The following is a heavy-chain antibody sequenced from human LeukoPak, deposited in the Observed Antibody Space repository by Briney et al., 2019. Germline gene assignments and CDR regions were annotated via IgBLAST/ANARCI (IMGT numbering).Heavy chain of an antibody. CDR2: INHSGST. CDR1: GGSFSGYY. D-gene: IGHD2-2*01. J-gene: IGHJ6*03. Sequence: KPSETLSLTCAVYGGSFSGYYWSWIRQPPGKGLEWIGEINHSGSTNYNPSLKSRVTISVDTSKNQFSLKLSSVTAADTAVYYCARVSYCSSTSCFPYYYYYMDVWGKGTTVTASS. CDR3: ARVSYCSSTSCFPYYYYYMDV. V-gene: IGHV4-34*01.